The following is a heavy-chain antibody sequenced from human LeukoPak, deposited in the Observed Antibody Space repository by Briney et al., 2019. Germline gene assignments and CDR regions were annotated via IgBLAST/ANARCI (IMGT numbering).Heavy chain of an antibody. CDR3: ARSSTSPGAYYYYYMDV. V-gene: IGHV4-30-4*08. D-gene: IGHD2-2*01. CDR2: IYYSGST. CDR1: GGSISSGDYY. Sequence: PSETLSLTCTVSGGSISSGDYYWSWIRQPPGKGLEWFGYIYYSGSTYYNPSLKSRVTISVDTSKNQFSLKLSSVTAADTAVYYCARSSTSPGAYYYYYMDVWGKGTTVTVSS. J-gene: IGHJ6*03.